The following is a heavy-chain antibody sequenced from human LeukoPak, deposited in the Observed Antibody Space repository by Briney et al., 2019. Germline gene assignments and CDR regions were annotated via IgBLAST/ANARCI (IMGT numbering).Heavy chain of an antibody. D-gene: IGHD3-10*01. CDR2: IWYDGSNK. Sequence: GGSLRLSCAASGFTFSSYGMHWVRQAPGKGLEWVAVIWYDGSNKYYADSVKGRFTISRDNSKNTLYLQMNSLRAEDTAVYYCARDQGTMVRGVAWFDPWGQGTLVTVSS. J-gene: IGHJ5*02. V-gene: IGHV3-33*01. CDR3: ARDQGTMVRGVAWFDP. CDR1: GFTFSSYG.